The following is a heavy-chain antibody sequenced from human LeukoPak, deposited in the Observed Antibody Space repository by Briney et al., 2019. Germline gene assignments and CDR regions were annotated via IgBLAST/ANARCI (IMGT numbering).Heavy chain of an antibody. CDR3: ARQGEGDAMVRGASQRFKGDWSDP. V-gene: IGHV5-51*01. D-gene: IGHD3-10*01. CDR1: GYSFTNYW. CDR2: IFPGDSET. Sequence: GESLKISCKGSGYSFTNYWIGWVRQMPGQGLEWMGIIFPGDSETRYSPSIQGQVTMSVDRSISTAYLHWSSLKASDTATYYCARQGEGDAMVRGASQRFKGDWSDPWGQGTLVTVTS. J-gene: IGHJ5*02.